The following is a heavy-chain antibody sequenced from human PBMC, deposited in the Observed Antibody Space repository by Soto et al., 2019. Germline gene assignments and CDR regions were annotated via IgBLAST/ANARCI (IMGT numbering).Heavy chain of an antibody. D-gene: IGHD5-12*01. CDR2: VYYTGSTST. Sequence: SETLSITCSVSGASINNYYWSWIRQPPGKGLEWIGYVYYTGSTSTKYNPSLQSRVAMSVDSSKNQFSLKLTSMTAADTAIYYCAKYRRTDAEGYRLDFWGPGTLVTVS. J-gene: IGHJ4*02. V-gene: IGHV4-59*01. CDR3: AKYRRTDAEGYRLDF. CDR1: GASINNYY.